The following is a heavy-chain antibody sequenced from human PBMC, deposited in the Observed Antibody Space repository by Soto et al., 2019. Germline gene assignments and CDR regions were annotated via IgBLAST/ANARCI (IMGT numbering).Heavy chain of an antibody. CDR3: ALRTTEVAGSLDD. V-gene: IGHV2-5*02. D-gene: IGHD6-19*01. Sequence: QITLKESGPTLVKPTQTLTLICTFSGFSLSTNGVSVGWIRQPPGKALEWLALIYWDDEKRYSPSLKSRLTITQDTSKNQVDPTVTNIDPVDTATYYCALRTTEVAGSLDDWGQGTLVTDST. CDR2: IYWDDEK. J-gene: IGHJ4*02. CDR1: GFSLSTNGVS.